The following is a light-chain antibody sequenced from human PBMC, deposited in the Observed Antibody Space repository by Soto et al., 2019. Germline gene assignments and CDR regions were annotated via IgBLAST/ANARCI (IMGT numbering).Light chain of an antibody. CDR2: EVS. Sequence: QSALTQPPSASGSPGQSVTISCTGTSSDVGGYDYVSWYQQHPGKAPKLMIYEVSNRPSGVPDRFSGSKSGNTASLTVSGLQAEDEADYYCASYTDYNPLVIFGGGTKVTVL. CDR3: ASYTDYNPLVI. J-gene: IGLJ2*01. V-gene: IGLV2-8*01. CDR1: SSDVGGYDY.